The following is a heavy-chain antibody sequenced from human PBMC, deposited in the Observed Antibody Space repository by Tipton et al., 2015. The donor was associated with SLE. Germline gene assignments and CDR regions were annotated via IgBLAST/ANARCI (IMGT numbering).Heavy chain of an antibody. CDR1: GGSISSSSYY. Sequence: TLSLTCSVSGGSISSSSYYWGWIRQHPGKGLEWIGSIYYRGSTYYNPSLKSRVTISVDTSKNQFSLNLNSVTAADTAVYYCATPNFHDSSGSFDYWGQGTLVTVSS. D-gene: IGHD3-22*01. CDR2: IYYRGST. CDR3: ATPNFHDSSGSFDY. V-gene: IGHV4-39*01. J-gene: IGHJ4*02.